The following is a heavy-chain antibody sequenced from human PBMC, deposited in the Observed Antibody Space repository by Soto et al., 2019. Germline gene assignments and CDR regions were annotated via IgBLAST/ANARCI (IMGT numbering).Heavy chain of an antibody. CDR3: ARDPKTSGGQHWAFNYFDS. CDR2: ISGSGSST. J-gene: IGHJ4*02. D-gene: IGHD7-27*01. V-gene: IGHV3-23*01. Sequence: PGGSLRLSCAASGFFFSNYAMSWVRQAPGKGLEWVSGISGSGSSTYYADSVKGRFTISRDNSKSTLYLQVDSLRPEDAAVYYCARDPKTSGGQHWAFNYFDSWGQGTLVTVSS. CDR1: GFFFSNYA.